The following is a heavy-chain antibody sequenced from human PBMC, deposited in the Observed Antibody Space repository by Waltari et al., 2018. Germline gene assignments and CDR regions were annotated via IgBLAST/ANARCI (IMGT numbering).Heavy chain of an antibody. J-gene: IGHJ4*02. CDR3: ATRLSTRLGGRIEY. CDR2: MNPYSGNT. V-gene: IGHV1-8*01. D-gene: IGHD2-15*01. CDR1: GYSFISYN. Sequence: QVQLVQSGAEVKNPGASVKVSCKASGYSFISYNINWVRHDNGQGLEWMGWMNPYSGNTGYAQSFQGRVTMTSNTSVSTAYMELSSLRSEDTAVYYCATRLSTRLGGRIEYWGRGTLVTVSS.